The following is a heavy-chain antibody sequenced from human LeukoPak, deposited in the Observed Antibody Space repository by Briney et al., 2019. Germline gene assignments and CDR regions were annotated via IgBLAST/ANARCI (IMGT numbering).Heavy chain of an antibody. Sequence: SQTLSLTCTVSGGSISSGSYYWSWIRQPAGKGLEWIGRIYTSGSTNYNPSLKSRVTISVDTSKNQFSLKLSSVTAADTAVYYCARIPATITYYDSFMDVWGKETPVT. CDR2: IYTSGST. D-gene: IGHD2-2*02. V-gene: IGHV4-61*02. CDR3: ARIPATITYYDSFMDV. J-gene: IGHJ6*03. CDR1: GGSISSGSYY.